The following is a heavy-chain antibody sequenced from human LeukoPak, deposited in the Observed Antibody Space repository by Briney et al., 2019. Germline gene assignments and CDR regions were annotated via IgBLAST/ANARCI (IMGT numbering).Heavy chain of an antibody. J-gene: IGHJ4*02. CDR3: ARRPPVDY. V-gene: IGHV4-38-2*02. CDR2: IYHSGST. CDR1: GYSISSGYY. Sequence: SETLSLTCTVSGYSISSGYYWGWIRPPPGKGLEWIGSIYHSGSTYYNPSLKSRVTISVDTSKNQFSLKLSSVTAADTAVYYCARRPPVDYWGQGTLVTVSS.